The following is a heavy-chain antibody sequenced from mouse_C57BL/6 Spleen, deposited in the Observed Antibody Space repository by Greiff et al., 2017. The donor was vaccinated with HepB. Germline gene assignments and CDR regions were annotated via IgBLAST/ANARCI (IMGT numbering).Heavy chain of an antibody. D-gene: IGHD3-3*01. CDR1: GFPITSGYY. CDR3: AGDKEGVAWCAY. V-gene: IGHV12-3*01. Sequence: VHLVESGPGLVKPSQSLFLTCSITGFPITSGYYWIWIRQSPGKPLEWMGYITHSGETFYNPSLQSPISITRETSKNQFFLQLNSVTTEDTAMYYRAGDKEGVAWCAYWGQGTLVTVSA. CDR2: ITHSGET. J-gene: IGHJ3*01.